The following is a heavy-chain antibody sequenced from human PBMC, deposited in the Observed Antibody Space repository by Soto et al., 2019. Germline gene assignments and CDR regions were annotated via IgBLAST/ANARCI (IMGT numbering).Heavy chain of an antibody. Sequence: SETLSLTCIFAGFSIGGSVCYLNWIRQPPEKGLEWIGSIFYTGNTYYNPSLKSRLTISIDTPKKQVSLKLTSVTAADKAVYYCDYGSGSLDYWGQGILVTVSS. CDR2: IFYTGNT. CDR3: DYGSGSLDY. CDR1: GFSIGGSVCY. D-gene: IGHD3-10*01. V-gene: IGHV4-39*01. J-gene: IGHJ4*02.